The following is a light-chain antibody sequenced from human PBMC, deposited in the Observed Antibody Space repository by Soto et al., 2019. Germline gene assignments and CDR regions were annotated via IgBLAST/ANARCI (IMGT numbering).Light chain of an antibody. J-gene: IGLJ1*01. CDR2: DVS. Sequence: QSVLTQAASGSGSPGQAITISCTGTSSDVGGYNYVSWYQQHPGKAPKLMIYDVSNRPSGVSNRFSGSKSGNTASLTISGLQAEDEADYYCSSYTSSSTPWVFGTGTKVTVL. CDR3: SSYTSSSTPWV. CDR1: SSDVGGYNY. V-gene: IGLV2-14*01.